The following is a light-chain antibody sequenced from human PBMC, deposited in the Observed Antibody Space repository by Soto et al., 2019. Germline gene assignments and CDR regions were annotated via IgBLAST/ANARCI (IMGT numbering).Light chain of an antibody. CDR2: EVR. J-gene: IGLJ1*01. CDR1: SSDIGSYNY. Sequence: QWVLSHPASVSCSPGDSITISCTGTSSDIGSYNYVAWYQQFPGKTPKLIIYEVRNRPSGVSFRFSGSKSGNTASLTISGLQAEDDADYYCISYRGSHNHYVLGTGTKVTAL. V-gene: IGLV2-14*01. CDR3: ISYRGSHNHYV.